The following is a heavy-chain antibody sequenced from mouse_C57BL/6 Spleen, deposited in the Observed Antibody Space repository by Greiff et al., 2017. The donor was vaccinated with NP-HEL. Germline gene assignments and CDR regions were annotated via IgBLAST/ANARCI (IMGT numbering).Heavy chain of an antibody. CDR2: ISTGGGST. Sequence: EVQGVESGGGLVQPGGSLKLSCAASGFTFSDYYMYWVRQTPEKRLEWVAYISTGGGSTYYPDTVKGRFTISRDNAKNTLYLQMSRLKSEDTAMYYCARTTGYFDVWGTGTTVTVSS. CDR3: ARTTGYFDV. V-gene: IGHV5-12*01. D-gene: IGHD1-1*01. CDR1: GFTFSDYY. J-gene: IGHJ1*03.